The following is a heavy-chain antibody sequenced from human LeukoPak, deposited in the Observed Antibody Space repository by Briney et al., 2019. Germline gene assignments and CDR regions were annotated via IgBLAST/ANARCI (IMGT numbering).Heavy chain of an antibody. J-gene: IGHJ4*02. V-gene: IGHV4-59*01. Sequence: SETLSLTCTVSGGSISSYYWSWIRQPPGKGLEWIGYIYYSGSTNYNPSLKSRVTISVDTSKNQFSLKLSSVTAADTAAYYCARVGYFDWLFFDYWSQGTLVTVSS. CDR3: ARVGYFDWLFFDY. CDR2: IYYSGST. D-gene: IGHD3-9*01. CDR1: GGSISSYY.